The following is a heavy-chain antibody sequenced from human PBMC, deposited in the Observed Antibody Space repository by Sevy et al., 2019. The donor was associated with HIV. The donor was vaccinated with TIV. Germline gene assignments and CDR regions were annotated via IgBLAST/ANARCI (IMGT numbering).Heavy chain of an antibody. Sequence: GGSLRLSCAASGFTFSSYAMHWVRQAPGKGLEWVVVISYDGSNKYYADSVKGRFTISRDNSKNTLYLQMNSLRAEETAVYYCARERWAVADFDYWGQGTLVTVSS. CDR3: ARERWAVADFDY. J-gene: IGHJ4*02. CDR1: GFTFSSYA. D-gene: IGHD6-19*01. V-gene: IGHV3-30-3*01. CDR2: ISYDGSNK.